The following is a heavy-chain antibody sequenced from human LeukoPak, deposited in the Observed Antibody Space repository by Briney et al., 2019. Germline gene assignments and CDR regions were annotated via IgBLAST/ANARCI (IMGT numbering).Heavy chain of an antibody. CDR1: GFTFSNYA. V-gene: IGHV3-30*04. CDR2: ISYDGSNK. D-gene: IGHD2-15*01. J-gene: IGHJ4*02. CDR3: AREVRGNLDY. Sequence: GGSRRLSCAASGFTFSNYALHWVRQSPGKGLEWVAVISYDGSNKFYADSVRGRFSISRDSSKNTLYLQMNSLRSEDTAVYYCAREVRGNLDYWGQGTLVTVS.